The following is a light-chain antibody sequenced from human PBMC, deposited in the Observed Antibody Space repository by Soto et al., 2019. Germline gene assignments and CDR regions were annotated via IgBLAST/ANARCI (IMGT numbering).Light chain of an antibody. Sequence: EVVLTQSPATLSVSPGERATLSCRASESVNNELGWYQQKPGQAPRLLIYRASTRATGIPARFSGSGSGTEFTLTISSLQSEDSAVYYCHQYNNWFPFTFGQGTRLEMK. CDR1: ESVNNE. CDR3: HQYNNWFPFT. V-gene: IGKV3-15*01. J-gene: IGKJ5*01. CDR2: RAS.